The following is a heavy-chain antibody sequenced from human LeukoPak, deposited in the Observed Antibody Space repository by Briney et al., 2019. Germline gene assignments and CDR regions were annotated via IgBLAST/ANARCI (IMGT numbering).Heavy chain of an antibody. Sequence: QPGRSLRLSCAASGFTFSSYGMHWVRQAPGKGLEKVAVISYDGSNKYYADSVKGRFTISRDNSKNTLYLQINSLRPEDTAVYYCAKVVRCLDPDFDYWGQGTLVTVSS. D-gene: IGHD3-10*01. J-gene: IGHJ4*02. CDR1: GFTFSSYG. CDR2: ISYDGSNK. CDR3: AKVVRCLDPDFDY. V-gene: IGHV3-30*18.